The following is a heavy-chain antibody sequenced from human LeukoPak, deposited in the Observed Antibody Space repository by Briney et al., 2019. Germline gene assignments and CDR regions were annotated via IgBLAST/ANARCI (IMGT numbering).Heavy chain of an antibody. D-gene: IGHD2-2*01. Sequence: GASVKVSCKASGYTFTGYYMHWVRQAPGQGLEWMGWINPNSGGTNYAQKFQGRVTMTRDTSISTAYMKLSRLRSDDTAVYYCARDLDCSSTSCYSHNWFDPWGQGTLVTVSS. J-gene: IGHJ5*02. CDR1: GYTFTGYY. CDR3: ARDLDCSSTSCYSHNWFDP. V-gene: IGHV1-2*02. CDR2: INPNSGGT.